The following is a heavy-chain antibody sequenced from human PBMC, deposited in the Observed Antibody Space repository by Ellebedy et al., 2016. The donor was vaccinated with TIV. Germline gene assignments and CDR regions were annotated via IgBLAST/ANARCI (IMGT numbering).Heavy chain of an antibody. Sequence: MPSETLSLTCTVSGGSISSYYWSWIRQPPGKGLEWIGYIYYSGRVDYNPSLKSRVTISVDTSKNQFSLKLRSVTAADTAVYYCARDQWRNQPGGHYYYYGMDVWGQGTTVTVSS. D-gene: IGHD3-16*01. CDR1: GGSISSYY. CDR2: IYYSGRV. V-gene: IGHV4-59*01. J-gene: IGHJ6*02. CDR3: ARDQWRNQPGGHYYYYGMDV.